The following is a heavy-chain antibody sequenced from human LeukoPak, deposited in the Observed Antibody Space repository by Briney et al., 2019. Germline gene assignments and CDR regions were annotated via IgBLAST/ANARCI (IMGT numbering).Heavy chain of an antibody. Sequence: SVKVSCKASGGTFSSYAITWVRQAPGQGLEWMGGIIPIFGTANYAQKFQGRVTITTDESTSTAYMELSSLRSEDTAVYYCARGPPIEALSSNWSDPWGQGTLVTVSS. D-gene: IGHD6-6*01. CDR2: IIPIFGTA. CDR1: GGTFSSYA. J-gene: IGHJ5*02. V-gene: IGHV1-69*05. CDR3: ARGPPIEALSSNWSDP.